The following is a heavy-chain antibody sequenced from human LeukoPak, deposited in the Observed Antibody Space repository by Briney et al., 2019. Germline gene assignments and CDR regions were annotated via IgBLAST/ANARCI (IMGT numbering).Heavy chain of an antibody. Sequence: SETLSLTCAVYGGSFSGYCWSWIRQPPGKGLEWIWEINHSGSTNYNPSLKSRVTISVDTSTNQFSLKLSSVTAADTAVYYCARAHTAMIPNDYWGQGTLVTVSS. J-gene: IGHJ4*02. V-gene: IGHV4-34*01. CDR2: INHSGST. CDR1: GGSFSGYC. D-gene: IGHD5-18*01. CDR3: ARAHTAMIPNDY.